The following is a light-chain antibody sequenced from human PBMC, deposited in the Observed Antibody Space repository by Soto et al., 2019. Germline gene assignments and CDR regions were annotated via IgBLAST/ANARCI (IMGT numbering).Light chain of an antibody. CDR3: AVWDDSLNGLWV. CDR2: SNT. J-gene: IGLJ3*02. CDR1: SSNMGMET. Sequence: QSVRTQPPSASGTPGQRVIISGAGSSSNMGMETVNWYRQFPGTAPKLLIYSNTQRPSGVPDRFSGSKSGTSASLAISGLKSEDEADYYCAVWDDSLNGLWVFGGGTQLTV. V-gene: IGLV1-44*01.